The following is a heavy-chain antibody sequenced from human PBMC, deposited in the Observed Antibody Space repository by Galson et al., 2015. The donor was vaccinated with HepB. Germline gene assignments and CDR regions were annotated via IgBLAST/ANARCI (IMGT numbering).Heavy chain of an antibody. V-gene: IGHV3-30*04. J-gene: IGHJ6*02. D-gene: IGHD6-6*01. CDR3: ARDPTIPSPLSEGLNSSSFRFRWSLNYYYYGMDV. CDR2: ISYDGSNK. CDR1: GFTFSSYA. Sequence: SLRLSCAASGFTFSSYAMHWVRQAPGKGLEWVAVISYDGSNKYYADSVKGRFTISRDNSKNTLYLQMNSLRAEDTAVYYCARDPTIPSPLSEGLNSSSFRFRWSLNYYYYGMDVWGQGTTVTVSS.